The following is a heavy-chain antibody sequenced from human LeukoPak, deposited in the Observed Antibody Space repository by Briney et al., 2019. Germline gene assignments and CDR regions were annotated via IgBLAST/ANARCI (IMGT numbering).Heavy chain of an antibody. CDR3: ASLGNIYGDYRLGY. J-gene: IGHJ4*02. Sequence: GGSLRLSCAASGFTFSSYSMNWVRQAPGKGLEWVSYISSSSSTIYYADSVKGRFTISRDNAKNSLYLQMNSLRAEDTAVYYCASLGNIYGDYRLGYWGQGTMVTVSS. CDR1: GFTFSSYS. V-gene: IGHV3-48*01. D-gene: IGHD4-17*01. CDR2: ISSSSSTI.